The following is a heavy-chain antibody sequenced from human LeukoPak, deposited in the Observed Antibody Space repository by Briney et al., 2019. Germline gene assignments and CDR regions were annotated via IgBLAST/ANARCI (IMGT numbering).Heavy chain of an antibody. CDR1: GGSFSGYY. CDR2: IYHSGST. Sequence: SETLSLTCAVYGGSFSGYYWNWIRQPPGKGLEWIGYIYHSGSTNYNHSFRSRVTISLDRSKSHFSLNLTSVTPADTAIYYCARETYYYDSSGYYYYYFDSWGQGTLVTVSS. J-gene: IGHJ4*02. CDR3: ARETYYYDSSGYYYYYFDS. V-gene: IGHV4-59*01. D-gene: IGHD3-22*01.